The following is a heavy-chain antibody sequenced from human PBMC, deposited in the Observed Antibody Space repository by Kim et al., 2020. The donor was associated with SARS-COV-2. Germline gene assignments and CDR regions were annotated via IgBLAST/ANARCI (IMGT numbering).Heavy chain of an antibody. D-gene: IGHD3-10*01. Sequence: SETLSLTCTVSGGSISSSSYYWGWIRQPPGKGLEWIGSIYYSGSTYYNPSLKSRVTISVDTSKNQFSLKLSSVTAADTAVYYCARQMVWFGELPSSPYYYYGMDVWGQGTTVTVSS. V-gene: IGHV4-39*01. CDR1: GGSISSSSYY. J-gene: IGHJ6*02. CDR3: ARQMVWFGELPSSPYYYYGMDV. CDR2: IYYSGST.